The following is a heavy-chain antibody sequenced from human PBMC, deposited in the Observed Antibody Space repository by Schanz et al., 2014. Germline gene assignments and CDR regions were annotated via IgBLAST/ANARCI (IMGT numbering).Heavy chain of an antibody. V-gene: IGHV3-33*06. J-gene: IGHJ4*02. CDR2: IWYDGSNK. D-gene: IGHD2-21*02. Sequence: QVQLVESGGGVVQPGRSLRLSCAASGFTFSKYGMHWVRQAPGKGLEWVAVIWYDGSNKDYADSVKGRFTISRDTSGNTLYLQMNSLTGEDTAVYYCAKDGVPSPWVCFGGYCYSGGADYWGQGTLVTVSS. CDR1: GFTFSKYG. CDR3: AKDGVPSPWVCFGGYCYSGGADY.